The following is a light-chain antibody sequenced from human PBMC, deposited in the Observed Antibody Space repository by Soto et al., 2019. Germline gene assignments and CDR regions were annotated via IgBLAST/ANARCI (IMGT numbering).Light chain of an antibody. J-gene: IGLJ3*02. Sequence: SYELTQPPSVSVAPRHTATFTCGGANIGSKGVHWYQHRPGQAPVLVVYDDSDRPSGIPERFSGSNSGNTATLTISGVEGGDEADYYCQVWDSSSDHWVFGGGTKLTVL. CDR1: NIGSKG. V-gene: IGLV3-21*02. CDR2: DDS. CDR3: QVWDSSSDHWV.